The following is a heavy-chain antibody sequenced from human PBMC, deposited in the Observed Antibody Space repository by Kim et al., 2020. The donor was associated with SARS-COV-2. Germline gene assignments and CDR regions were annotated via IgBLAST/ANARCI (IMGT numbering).Heavy chain of an antibody. CDR1: GFTFSDYY. Sequence: GGSLRLSCAASGFTFSDYYMTWIRQAPGKGLEWLSYISSSGTYIKYEDSVKGRFSISRDNAKNSLYLQMNSLRAEDTAVYYCARVSSGSSSWYWFDPWG. CDR3: ARVSSGSSSWYWFDP. D-gene: IGHD6-13*01. V-gene: IGHV3-11*05. J-gene: IGHJ5*02. CDR2: ISSSGTYI.